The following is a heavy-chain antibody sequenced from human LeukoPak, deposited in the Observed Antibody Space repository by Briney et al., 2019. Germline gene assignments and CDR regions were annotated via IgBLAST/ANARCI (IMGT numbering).Heavy chain of an antibody. D-gene: IGHD3-22*01. V-gene: IGHV3-48*04. CDR3: ARSGTTYYYDSGTRI. CDR2: ISSSSSTK. Sequence: GSLRLSCAASGFTFSTYSMNWVRQAPGRGLEWVSYISSSSSTKYYADSVKGRFTVSRDNAKHSLYLQMNSLRADDTAVYYCARSGTTYYYDSGTRIWGQGTMVFVSS. J-gene: IGHJ3*02. CDR1: GFTFSTYS.